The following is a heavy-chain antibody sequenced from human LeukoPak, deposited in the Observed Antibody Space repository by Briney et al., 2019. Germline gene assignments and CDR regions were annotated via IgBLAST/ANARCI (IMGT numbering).Heavy chain of an antibody. CDR3: ATNSRIAAAGTSDY. J-gene: IGHJ4*02. CDR1: GGSISSSSYY. CDR2: IYCSGST. D-gene: IGHD6-13*01. Sequence: SETLSLTCTVSGGSISSSSYYWGWIRQPPGKGLEWIGSIYCSGSTYYNPSLKSRVTISVDTSKNQFSLKLSSVTAADTAVYYCATNSRIAAAGTSDYWGQGTLVTVSS. V-gene: IGHV4-39*01.